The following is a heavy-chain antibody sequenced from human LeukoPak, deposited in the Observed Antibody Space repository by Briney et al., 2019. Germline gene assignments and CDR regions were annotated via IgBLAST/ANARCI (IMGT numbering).Heavy chain of an antibody. CDR1: GGSFSGYY. CDR3: ARARYSGSYYPDAFDI. J-gene: IGHJ3*02. V-gene: IGHV4-59*01. Sequence: SETLSLTCAVYGGSFSGYYWSWIRQPPGKGLEWIGYIYYSGSTNYNPSLKSRVTISVDTSKNQFSLKLSSVTAADTAVYYCARARYSGSYYPDAFDIWGQGTMVTVSS. CDR2: IYYSGST. D-gene: IGHD1-26*01.